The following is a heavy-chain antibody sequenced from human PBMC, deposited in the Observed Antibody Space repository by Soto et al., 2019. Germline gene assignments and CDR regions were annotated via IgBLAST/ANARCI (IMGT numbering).Heavy chain of an antibody. CDR1: GFSLSTSGLG. J-gene: IGHJ4*01. Sequence: QITLKESGPTLVRPTQTLTLTCTFSGFSLSTSGLGVGWIRQPPGKALEWLALIYWNDDKRYSPSLKARLTITKDTSKNQVVLTMTNMDPVDTATYYCAHRHSGWYLFDYWGHGTLVTVSS. D-gene: IGHD6-19*01. CDR3: AHRHSGWYLFDY. CDR2: IYWNDDK. V-gene: IGHV2-5*01.